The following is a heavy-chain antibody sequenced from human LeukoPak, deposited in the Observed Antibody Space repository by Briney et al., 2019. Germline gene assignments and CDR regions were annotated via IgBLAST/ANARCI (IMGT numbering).Heavy chain of an antibody. D-gene: IGHD4-23*01. CDR1: GLTFSSYA. V-gene: IGHV3-23*01. J-gene: IGHJ3*02. Sequence: GASLNPSCAASGLTFSSYAMSGFRRAPGKGLEGSSAISGSGGSTYYADSVKGRFTISRDNSKNTLYLQMNSLRAEDTAVYYCAKVSGGNSDAFDIWGQGTMVTVSS. CDR3: AKVSGGNSDAFDI. CDR2: ISGSGGST.